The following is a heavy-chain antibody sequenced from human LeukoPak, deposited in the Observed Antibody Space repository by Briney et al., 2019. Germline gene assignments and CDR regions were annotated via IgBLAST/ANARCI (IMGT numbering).Heavy chain of an antibody. V-gene: IGHV4-30-4*01. Sequence: SETLSLTCTVSGGSISSGDYYWSWIRQPPGKGLEWIGYIYYSGSTYYNPSLKSRVTISVDTSKNQFSLKLSSVTAPDTAVYYCARAFGGYSYGGNDYWGQGTLVTVSS. CDR2: IYYSGST. CDR3: ARAFGGYSYGGNDY. CDR1: GGSISSGDYY. J-gene: IGHJ4*02. D-gene: IGHD5-18*01.